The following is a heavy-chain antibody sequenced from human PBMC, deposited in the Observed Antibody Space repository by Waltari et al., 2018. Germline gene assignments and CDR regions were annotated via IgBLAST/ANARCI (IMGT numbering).Heavy chain of an antibody. CDR1: GLTVSSTP. CDR2: IYPAGST. V-gene: IGHV3-66*02. D-gene: IGHD3-3*01. Sequence: DVRLLESGGGLVRPGGSLRLSCAASGLTVSSTPMSWVRQAPGQCLEWVSVIYPAGSTYHADSVLGRFTISRDVSQNTLYLQMNNLRPEDTAVYYCATARDEFTASIFFDHWGQGALVSVSS. CDR3: ATARDEFTASIFFDH. J-gene: IGHJ4*02.